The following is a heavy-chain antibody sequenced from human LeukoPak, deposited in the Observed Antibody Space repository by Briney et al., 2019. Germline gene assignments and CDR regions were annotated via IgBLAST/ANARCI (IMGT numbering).Heavy chain of an antibody. V-gene: IGHV3-7*03. Sequence: GGSLRLSCVASGITFSNYAVSWVRQAPGKGLEWVANIKLDGSEKNYVDSVKGRFTISRDNTKNSLYLQMNSLRAEDTAVFYCARDQYDTWSRRGNFDSWGQGTLVIVSS. CDR2: IKLDGSEK. D-gene: IGHD3-3*01. CDR1: GITFSNYA. CDR3: ARDQYDTWSRRGNFDS. J-gene: IGHJ4*02.